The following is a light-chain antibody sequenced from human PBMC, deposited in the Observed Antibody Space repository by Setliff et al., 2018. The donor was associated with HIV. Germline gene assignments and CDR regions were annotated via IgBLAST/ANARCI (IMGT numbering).Light chain of an antibody. J-gene: IGLJ2*01. CDR2: AVS. CDR1: SSDVGSYNF. Sequence: QSALTQPASVSGSPGQSITLSCTGTSSDVGSYNFVSWYQQRPGRAPKLMIYAVSNRPSGVSNRFSGSKSGNTASLTISGLQAEDEADYYCSSYTSSSTLFGGGTKVTVL. CDR3: SSYTSSSTL. V-gene: IGLV2-14*03.